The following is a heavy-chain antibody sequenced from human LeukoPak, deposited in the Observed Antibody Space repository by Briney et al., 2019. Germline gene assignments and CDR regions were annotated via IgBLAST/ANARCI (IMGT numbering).Heavy chain of an antibody. CDR1: GGSISSSNW. D-gene: IGHD6-19*01. CDR3: ARRVDSSGWRPFYYYYGMDD. V-gene: IGHV4-4*02. J-gene: IGHJ6*02. Sequence: SETLSLTCAVSGGSISSSNWWSWVRQPPGKGLEWIGEIYHSGSTNYNPSLKSRVTISVDKSKNQFSLKLSSVTAADTAVYYCARRVDSSGWRPFYYYYGMDDWGQGTTVTVSS. CDR2: IYHSGST.